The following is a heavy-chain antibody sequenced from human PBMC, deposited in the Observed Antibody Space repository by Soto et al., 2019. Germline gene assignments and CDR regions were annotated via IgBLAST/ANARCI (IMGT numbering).Heavy chain of an antibody. CDR1: GDSVSSNRAA. D-gene: IGHD1-20*01. J-gene: IGHJ4*02. Sequence: PSQTLSLTCVISGDSVSSNRAAWNWVRQSPSRGLEWLGRTYYRSKWKNDYALSVNSRITINPDTSKNQFSLQLNSVTPEDTAVYYCARALTGTPSYYFDYWGQGTLVTVSS. V-gene: IGHV6-1*01. CDR2: TYYRSKWKN. CDR3: ARALTGTPSYYFDY.